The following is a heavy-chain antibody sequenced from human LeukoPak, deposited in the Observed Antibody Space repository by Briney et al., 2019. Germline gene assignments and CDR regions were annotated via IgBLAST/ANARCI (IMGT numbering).Heavy chain of an antibody. D-gene: IGHD2-21*02. CDR2: ISGSGGSS. Sequence: PGGSLRLSCAASGFTFSSYGMSWVRQAPGKGLEWVSAISGSGGSSYYADSVKGRFTISRDNSKNTLYLQMNSLRAEDTAVYYCARGTTALMDVWGKGTTVTVSS. CDR1: GFTFSSYG. V-gene: IGHV3-23*01. J-gene: IGHJ6*03. CDR3: ARGTTALMDV.